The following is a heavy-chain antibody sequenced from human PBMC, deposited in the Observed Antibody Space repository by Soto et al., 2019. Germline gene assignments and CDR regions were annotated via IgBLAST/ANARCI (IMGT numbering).Heavy chain of an antibody. CDR2: INHSGST. CDR1: GGSFSGYY. D-gene: IGHD3-10*01. V-gene: IGHV4-34*09. CDR3: ARAPYYYGSGSYYRGYYYYMDV. Sequence: QVQLQESGPGLVKPSQTLSLTCTVYGGSFSGYYWSWIRQPPGKGLEWIGEINHSGSTNYNPSLKSRVSISVDTSKNQFSLKLSSVTAADTAVYYGARAPYYYGSGSYYRGYYYYMDVWGKGTTVTVSS. J-gene: IGHJ6*03.